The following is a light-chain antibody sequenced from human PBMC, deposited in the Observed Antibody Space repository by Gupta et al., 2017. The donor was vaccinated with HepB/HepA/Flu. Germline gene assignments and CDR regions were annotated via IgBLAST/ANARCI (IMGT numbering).Light chain of an antibody. Sequence: DIVMTQSPLSLPVTPGEPASISCRSSQSLLHSNGYNYLDWYLQKPGQSPQLLIYLDSNRAYGVPDRFSGSGSGTDFTLKISRVEAEDVGTYYCMQALQIPRIFGQGTKLEIK. CDR2: LDS. V-gene: IGKV2-28*01. CDR1: QSLLHSNGYNY. J-gene: IGKJ2*02. CDR3: MQALQIPRI.